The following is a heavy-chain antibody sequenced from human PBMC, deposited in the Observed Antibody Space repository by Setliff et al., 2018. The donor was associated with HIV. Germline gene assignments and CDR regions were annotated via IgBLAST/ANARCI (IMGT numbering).Heavy chain of an antibody. CDR2: ISGSGGST. Sequence: GGSLRLSCAASGLLVSRNYINWVRQAPGKGLEWVSAISGSGGSTYYADSVKGRFTISRDNSKNTLYLQMDSLRAEDTAVYYCAKFFGGYGDYMGFDYWGQGTLVTVSS. CDR1: GLLVSRNY. CDR3: AKFFGGYGDYMGFDY. V-gene: IGHV3-23*01. D-gene: IGHD4-17*01. J-gene: IGHJ4*02.